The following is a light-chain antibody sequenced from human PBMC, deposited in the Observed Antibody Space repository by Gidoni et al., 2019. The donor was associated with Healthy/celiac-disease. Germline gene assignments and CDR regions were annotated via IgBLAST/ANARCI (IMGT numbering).Light chain of an antibody. V-gene: IGLV1-40*01. CDR2: GNS. Sequence: QSVLTQPPSVSGAPGQRVTIPCTGGSSNIGAGYDVHWYQQLPGTAPKLLIYGNSNRPSGVPDRFSGSKSGTSASLAITGLQAEDEADYYCQSYDSSLSGFYVFGTGTKVTVL. CDR3: QSYDSSLSGFYV. J-gene: IGLJ1*01. CDR1: SSNIGAGYD.